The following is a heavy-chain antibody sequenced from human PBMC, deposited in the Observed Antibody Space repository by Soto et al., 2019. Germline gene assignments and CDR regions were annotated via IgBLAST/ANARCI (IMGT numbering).Heavy chain of an antibody. CDR2: ISGSGGST. D-gene: IGHD3-10*01. CDR1: GFTFSSYA. CDR3: AKDPSLHYGSGSYYYDY. J-gene: IGHJ4*02. V-gene: IGHV3-23*01. Sequence: GSLRLSCAASGFTFSSYAMSWVRQAPGKGLEWVSAISGSGGSTYYADSVKGRFTISRDNSKNTLYLQMNSLRAEDTAVYYCAKDPSLHYGSGSYYYDYWGQGTLVTVSS.